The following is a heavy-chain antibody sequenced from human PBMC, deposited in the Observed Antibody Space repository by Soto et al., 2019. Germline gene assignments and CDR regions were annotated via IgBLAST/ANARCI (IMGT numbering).Heavy chain of an antibody. D-gene: IGHD3-22*01. Sequence: SVKDSCKASGYTFTSYGISWVRQAPVQGLEWMGWISAYNGNTNYAQKLQGRVTMTTDTSTSTAYMELRRLRSDDTAVYYCANFYDSSGYYPNDAFDIWGQGTMVTVSS. J-gene: IGHJ3*02. CDR3: ANFYDSSGYYPNDAFDI. V-gene: IGHV1-18*01. CDR2: ISAYNGNT. CDR1: GYTFTSYG.